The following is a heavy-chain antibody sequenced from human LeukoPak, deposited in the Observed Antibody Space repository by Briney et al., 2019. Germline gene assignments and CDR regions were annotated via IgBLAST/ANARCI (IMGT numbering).Heavy chain of an antibody. CDR1: GYTFTGYY. CDR3: ARDPPSGYDDSFDI. J-gene: IGHJ3*02. Sequence: ASVKVSCKASGYTFTGYYMHWVRQALGQGLEWMGWINPNSGGTNYAQKFQGRVTMTRDTSISTAYMELSRLRSDDTAVYYCARDPPSGYDDSFDIWGQGTMVTVSS. CDR2: INPNSGGT. D-gene: IGHD5-12*01. V-gene: IGHV1-2*02.